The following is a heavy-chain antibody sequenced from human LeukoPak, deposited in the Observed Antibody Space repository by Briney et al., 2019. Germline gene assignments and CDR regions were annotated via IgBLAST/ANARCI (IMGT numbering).Heavy chain of an antibody. CDR1: GFTFDDYA. CDR3: AKDSGGSPYYFDY. J-gene: IGHJ4*02. D-gene: IGHD2-15*01. CDR2: ISWNSGSI. Sequence: GGSLRLCCAASGFTFDDYAMHWVRQAPGKGLEWVSGISWNSGSIGYADSVKGRFTISRDNAKNSLYLQMNSLRAEDTALYYCAKDSGGSPYYFDYWGQGTLVTVSS. V-gene: IGHV3-9*01.